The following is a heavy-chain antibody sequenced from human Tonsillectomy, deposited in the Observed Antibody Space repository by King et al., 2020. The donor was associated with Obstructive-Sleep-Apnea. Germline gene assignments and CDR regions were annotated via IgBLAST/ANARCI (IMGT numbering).Heavy chain of an antibody. CDR3: AKDRGGYYGSGTSRWFDP. Sequence: VQLVESGGGLVQPGRSLRLSCAASGFTFDDYAMHCVRQAPGKGLEWVSGISWNSGSLAYADSVKGRFTISRDNAKNSLYLQMNRLRAEDTALYYCAKDRGGYYGSGTSRWFDPWGQGTLVTVSS. V-gene: IGHV3-9*01. D-gene: IGHD3-10*01. CDR2: ISWNSGSL. J-gene: IGHJ5*02. CDR1: GFTFDDYA.